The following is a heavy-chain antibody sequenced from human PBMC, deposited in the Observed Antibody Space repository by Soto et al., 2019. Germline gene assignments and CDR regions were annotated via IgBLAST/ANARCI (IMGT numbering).Heavy chain of an antibody. CDR3: GKGQASIAVDWFDP. Sequence: PGGSLRLSCAASGFTFSTYTMTWVRQAPGKGLEWVSALSGSGVSTHYADSVRGRFTISRDNSKNTLYLQMNSLRAEHTAVYYCGKGQASIAVDWFDPWGQGTLVTVSS. D-gene: IGHD6-19*01. J-gene: IGHJ5*02. CDR2: LSGSGVST. V-gene: IGHV3-23*01. CDR1: GFTFSTYT.